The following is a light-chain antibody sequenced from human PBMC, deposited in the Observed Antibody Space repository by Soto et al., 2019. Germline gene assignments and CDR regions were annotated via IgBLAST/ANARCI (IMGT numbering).Light chain of an antibody. CDR1: QSISRW. J-gene: IGKJ1*01. CDR2: DAS. Sequence: DIQMTQSPSTLSSSFGDRVTITCRASQSISRWFAWYQQKPGEAPKLPIYDASSLESGVPSRFSGSGSGTEFTLTISRLQTDDFATYYCQQYNSYRRTFGQGTKVDIK. V-gene: IGKV1-5*01. CDR3: QQYNSYRRT.